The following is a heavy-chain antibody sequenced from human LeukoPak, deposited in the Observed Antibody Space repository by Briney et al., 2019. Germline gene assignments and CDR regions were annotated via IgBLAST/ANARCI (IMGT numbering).Heavy chain of an antibody. CDR2: ISGSGGST. Sequence: GGSLRLSCAASGFTFTSYAMSWVRQAPGKGLEWVSAISGSGGSTYYADSVKGRFTISRDNAKNSLYLQMNSLRAEDTAVYYCASIRGRYYDILTGPYGMDVWGQGTTVTVSS. CDR3: ASIRGRYYDILTGPYGMDV. V-gene: IGHV3-23*01. CDR1: GFTFTSYA. J-gene: IGHJ6*02. D-gene: IGHD3-9*01.